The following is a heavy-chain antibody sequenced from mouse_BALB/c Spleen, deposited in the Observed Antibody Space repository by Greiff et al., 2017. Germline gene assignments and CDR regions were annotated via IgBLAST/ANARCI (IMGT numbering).Heavy chain of an antibody. CDR1: GYAFSSYW. CDR3: ARGASFDY. V-gene: IGHV1-80*01. D-gene: IGHD6-1*01. CDR2: IYPGDGDT. J-gene: IGHJ2*01. Sequence: QVHVKQSGAELVRPGSSVKISCNASGYAFSSYWMNWVKQRPGQGLEWIGQIYPGDGDTNYNGKFKGKATLTADKSSSTAYMQLSSLTSEDSAVYFCARGASFDYWGQGTTLTVSS.